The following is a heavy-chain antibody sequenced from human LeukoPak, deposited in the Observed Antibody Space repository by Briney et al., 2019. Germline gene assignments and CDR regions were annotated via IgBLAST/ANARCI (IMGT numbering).Heavy chain of an antibody. CDR2: IKSKTDGGTT. Sequence: PGGSLRLSCAASGFTFSNAWMSWVRQTPGKGLEWVGRIKSKTDGGTTDYAAPVKGRSTISRDDSKNTLYLQMNSLKTEDTAVYYCATADSSGWWRGYWGQGTLVTVSS. J-gene: IGHJ4*02. V-gene: IGHV3-15*01. CDR3: ATADSSGWWRGY. CDR1: GFTFSNAW. D-gene: IGHD6-19*01.